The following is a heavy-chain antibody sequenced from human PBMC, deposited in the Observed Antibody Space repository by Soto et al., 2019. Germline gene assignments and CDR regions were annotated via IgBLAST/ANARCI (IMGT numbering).Heavy chain of an antibody. J-gene: IGHJ4*02. Sequence: QVQLQESGPGLVKPSETLSLTCTVSGGSISSYYWSWIRQPPGKGLEWIGYIYYSGSTNYKPSLKIRFTISVDTSNNQFSLKLSSVTAADTAVYYCARGYGGTLDYWGQGTLVTVSS. CDR3: ARGYGGTLDY. D-gene: IGHD4-17*01. CDR2: IYYSGST. V-gene: IGHV4-59*08. CDR1: GGSISSYY.